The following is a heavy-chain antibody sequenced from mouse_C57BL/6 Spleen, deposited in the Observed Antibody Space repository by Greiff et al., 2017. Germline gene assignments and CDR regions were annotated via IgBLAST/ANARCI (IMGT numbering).Heavy chain of an antibody. CDR3: ARGYDFYAMDY. D-gene: IGHD2-10*02. CDR1: GYSFTDYN. J-gene: IGHJ4*01. V-gene: IGHV1-39*01. CDR2: INPNYGTT. Sequence: VQLQQSGPELVQPGASVKISCKASGYSFTDYNMNWVKQSHGKSLEWIGVINPNYGTTSYNQKFKGKVTLTVDHSSSTAYLQLNSLTSEDTAVYYCARGYDFYAMDYWGQGTTVTVSS.